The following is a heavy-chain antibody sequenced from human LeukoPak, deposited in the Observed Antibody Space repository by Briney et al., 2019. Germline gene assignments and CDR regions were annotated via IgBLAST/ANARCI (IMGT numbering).Heavy chain of an antibody. Sequence: SETLSLTCAVYGASFSGYYWSWIRQPPGKGLEWIGEINHSGSTNYNPSLKSRATISVDTSKNQFSLKLSSVTAADTAVYYFALLLDLEDYWGQGTLVTVSS. V-gene: IGHV4-34*01. CDR1: GASFSGYY. CDR2: INHSGST. D-gene: IGHD3-3*01. CDR3: ALLLDLEDY. J-gene: IGHJ4*02.